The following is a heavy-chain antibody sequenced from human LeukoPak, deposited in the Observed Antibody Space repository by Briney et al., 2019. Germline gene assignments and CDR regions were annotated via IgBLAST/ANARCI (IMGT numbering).Heavy chain of an antibody. Sequence: GGSLRLSCAASGFTFSSFWMHWVRQAPGKGLVWVSRINTDGSSTDYADSVKDRFTISRDYSQNTLLLQMNSLRAEDTALYYCARGKTSDDIVEDAFDIWGQGTMVAVSS. V-gene: IGHV3-74*01. CDR3: ARGKTSDDIVEDAFDI. J-gene: IGHJ3*02. CDR1: GFTFSSFW. CDR2: INTDGSST. D-gene: IGHD2-15*01.